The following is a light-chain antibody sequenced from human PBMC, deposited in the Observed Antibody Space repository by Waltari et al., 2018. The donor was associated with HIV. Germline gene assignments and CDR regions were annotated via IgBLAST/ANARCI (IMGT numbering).Light chain of an antibody. J-gene: IGKJ1*01. CDR1: QSVSSSY. CDR2: GAS. V-gene: IGKV3-20*01. CDR3: QQYGSSPQWT. Sequence: EIVLTQSPGTLSLSPGERATLSCRASQSVSSSYLAWYQQNPGQGPRLLSYGASSRATGIPDRFSGSVSGTDFTLTISRLEPEDFAVYYCQQYGSSPQWTFGQGTKVEIK.